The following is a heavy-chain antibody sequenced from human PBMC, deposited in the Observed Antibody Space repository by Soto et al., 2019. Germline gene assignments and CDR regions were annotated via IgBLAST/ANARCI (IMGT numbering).Heavy chain of an antibody. CDR1: GFSLSTSGVG. CDR2: IYWDDVK. Sequence: QITLKESGPTLVKPTQTLTLTCTLSGFSLSTSGVGVGWIRQSPGKALEWLAVIYWDDVKHYSPSLERRLTITKATSESEVVLTMTTMDPVDTATYYCARKGSGDYALDYWGQGILVTASS. D-gene: IGHD4-17*01. J-gene: IGHJ4*02. CDR3: ARKGSGDYALDY. V-gene: IGHV2-5*02.